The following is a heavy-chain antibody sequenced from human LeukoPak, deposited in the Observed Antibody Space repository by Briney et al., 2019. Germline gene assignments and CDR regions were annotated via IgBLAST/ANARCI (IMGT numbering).Heavy chain of an antibody. CDR3: ARDERFYYGSGSYSSFDI. CDR2: ISAYNGNT. D-gene: IGHD3-10*01. Sequence: AASVKVSCKASGYTFTSYGISWVRQAPGQGLEWMGWISAYNGNTNYAQKLQGRVTMTTDTSTSTAYMELRSLRSGDTAVYYCARDERFYYGSGSYSSFDIWGQGTMVTVSS. V-gene: IGHV1-18*01. CDR1: GYTFTSYG. J-gene: IGHJ3*02.